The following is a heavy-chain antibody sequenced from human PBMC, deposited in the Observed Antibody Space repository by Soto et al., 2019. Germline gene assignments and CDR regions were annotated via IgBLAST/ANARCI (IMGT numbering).Heavy chain of an antibody. J-gene: IGHJ3*02. CDR2: ISSNGGST. D-gene: IGHD2-2*01. CDR3: ARGIGRSSTIFDAFDI. V-gene: IGHV3-64*02. CDR1: GFTFSSYA. Sequence: GSLRLSCAASGFTFSSYAMHWVRQAPGKGLEYVSAISSNGGSTYYADSVKGRFTISRDNSKNTLYLQMGSLRAEDMAVYYCARGIGRSSTIFDAFDIWGQGTMVTVSS.